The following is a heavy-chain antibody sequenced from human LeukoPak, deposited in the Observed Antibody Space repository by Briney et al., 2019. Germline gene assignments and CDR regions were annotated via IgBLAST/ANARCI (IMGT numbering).Heavy chain of an antibody. D-gene: IGHD2-2*02. J-gene: IGHJ6*02. Sequence: PGGSLRLSCAASGFTFSSYSMNWVRQAPGKGLEWVSSISSSSSYIYYADSVKGRFTISRDNAKNSLYLQMNSLRAEDTAVYYCARDEEYQLLYAYYYYSMDVWGQGTTVTVSS. CDR1: GFTFSSYS. CDR2: ISSSSSYI. CDR3: ARDEEYQLLYAYYYYSMDV. V-gene: IGHV3-21*01.